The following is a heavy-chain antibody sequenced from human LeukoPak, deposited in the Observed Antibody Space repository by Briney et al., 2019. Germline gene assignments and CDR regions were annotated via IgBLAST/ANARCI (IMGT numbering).Heavy chain of an antibody. CDR1: GFTFSSYA. Sequence: GGSLRLSCAASGFTFSSYAMSWVRQAPGKGLEWVSAISGSGGSTYYADSVKGRFTISRDNSKNTLYPQMNSLRAEDTAVYYCAKDQKSGWGENYFDYWGQGTLVTVSS. V-gene: IGHV3-23*01. CDR2: ISGSGGST. D-gene: IGHD6-19*01. CDR3: AKDQKSGWGENYFDY. J-gene: IGHJ4*02.